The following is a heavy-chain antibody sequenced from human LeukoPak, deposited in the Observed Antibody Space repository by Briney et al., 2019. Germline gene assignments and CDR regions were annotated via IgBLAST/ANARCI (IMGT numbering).Heavy chain of an antibody. CDR1: GYTFTSYG. Sequence: EASVKVSCKASGYTFTSYGISWVRQAPGQGLEWMGWISAYNGNTNYAQKLQGRVTMTTDTSTSTAYMELRSLRSDDTAVYYCARASSGYYYDWYFDLWGRGTLVTVSS. J-gene: IGHJ2*01. D-gene: IGHD3-22*01. CDR2: ISAYNGNT. CDR3: ARASSGYYYDWYFDL. V-gene: IGHV1-18*01.